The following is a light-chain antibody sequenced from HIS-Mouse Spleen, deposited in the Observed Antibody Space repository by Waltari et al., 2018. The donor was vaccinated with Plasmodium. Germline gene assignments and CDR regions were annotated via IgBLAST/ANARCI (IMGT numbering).Light chain of an antibody. CDR1: QGIRND. CDR3: LQDYNYPYT. Sequence: AIQMTQSPSSLSASVGDRVTITCRASQGIRNDLGWYQQKPGKAPKLLISAASSLQSGVPSRFSGSASGTDFTLTISSLQPEDFATYYCLQDYNYPYTFGQGTKLEIK. V-gene: IGKV1-6*01. J-gene: IGKJ2*01. CDR2: AAS.